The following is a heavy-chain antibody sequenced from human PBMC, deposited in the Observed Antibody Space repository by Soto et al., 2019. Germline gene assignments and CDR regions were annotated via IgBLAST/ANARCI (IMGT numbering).Heavy chain of an antibody. Sequence: EVQLVESGGGLVQPGGSLKLSCAASGFTFSGSAVHWVRQASGKGLEWVGRIRSKANTYATAYAASVKGRFTISRDDSKNTACLQMNSLKTEDTAVYYCSAYSGSYSDAFDIWGQGTVVTVSS. CDR2: IRSKANTYAT. CDR3: SAYSGSYSDAFDI. CDR1: GFTFSGSA. D-gene: IGHD1-26*01. V-gene: IGHV3-73*02. J-gene: IGHJ3*02.